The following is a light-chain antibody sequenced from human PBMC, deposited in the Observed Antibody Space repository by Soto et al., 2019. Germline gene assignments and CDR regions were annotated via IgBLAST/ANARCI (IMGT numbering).Light chain of an antibody. CDR2: AAS. J-gene: IGKJ5*01. V-gene: IGKV1-9*01. CDR1: QGISSY. CDR3: QQLNSYPIT. Sequence: DSQLTQTPSFLSASVGDRVTITCRASQGISSYLAWYQQKPGKAPKLLIYAASTLQSGVPSRFSGSGSGTEFTLPISSLQPEDFATYYCQQLNSYPITFGQGTRLEIK.